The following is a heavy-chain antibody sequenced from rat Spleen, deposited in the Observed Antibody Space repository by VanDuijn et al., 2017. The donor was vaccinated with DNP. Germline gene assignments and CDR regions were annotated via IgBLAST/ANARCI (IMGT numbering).Heavy chain of an antibody. D-gene: IGHD1-11*01. CDR2: ITNSGGST. J-gene: IGHJ2*01. CDR1: GFTFSDYA. V-gene: IGHV5-20*01. Sequence: EVQLVESGGGLVQPGRSLILSCAASGFTFSDYAMAWVRQAPTKGLEWVASITNSGGSTSYRDSVKGRFTISRDNAKTILYLQMDSLRSEDTATYYCTTDFERGYWGQGVMVTVSS. CDR3: TTDFERGY.